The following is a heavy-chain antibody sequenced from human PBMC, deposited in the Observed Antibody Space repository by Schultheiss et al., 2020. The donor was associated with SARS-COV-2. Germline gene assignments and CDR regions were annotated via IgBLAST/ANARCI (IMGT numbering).Heavy chain of an antibody. J-gene: IGHJ5*02. CDR2: ISSSSSYI. Sequence: GGSLRLSCAASGFTFSSYAMNWVRQAPGKGLEWVSSISSSSSYIYYADSVKGRFTISRDNAKNSLYLQMNSLRAEDTAVYYCARDAVRLEPSTGNWFDPWGQGTLVTVSS. CDR1: GFTFSSYA. CDR3: ARDAVRLEPSTGNWFDP. D-gene: IGHD1-1*01. V-gene: IGHV3-21*01.